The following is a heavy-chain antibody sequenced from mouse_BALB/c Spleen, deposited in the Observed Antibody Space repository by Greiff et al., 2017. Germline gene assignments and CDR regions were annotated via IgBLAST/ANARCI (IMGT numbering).Heavy chain of an antibody. V-gene: IGHV5-4*02. J-gene: IGHJ3*01. CDR3: ARDGVYGNYVAY. CDR2: ISDGGSYT. CDR1: GFTFSDYY. Sequence: EVQLVESGGGLVKPGGSLKLSCPASGFTFSDYYMYWVRQTPEKRLEWVATISDGGSYTYYPDSVKGRFTISRDNAKNNLYLQMSSLKSEDTAMYYCARDGVYGNYVAYWGQGTLVTVSA. D-gene: IGHD2-1*01.